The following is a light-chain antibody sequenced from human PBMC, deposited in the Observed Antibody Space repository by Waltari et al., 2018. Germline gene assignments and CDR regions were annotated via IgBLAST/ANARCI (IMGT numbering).Light chain of an antibody. Sequence: DVVMTQSPLSLPVTLGQAAFISCRSSQSLLYSDGKTYFSWFQQRPGQSPRRLIYKVSARDSGVPDRFGGSGSGTEFALHINRVEAEDVGVYYCMQGTHWPWTFGPGIKVEIK. J-gene: IGKJ1*01. CDR3: MQGTHWPWT. CDR1: QSLLYSDGKTY. V-gene: IGKV2-30*01. CDR2: KVS.